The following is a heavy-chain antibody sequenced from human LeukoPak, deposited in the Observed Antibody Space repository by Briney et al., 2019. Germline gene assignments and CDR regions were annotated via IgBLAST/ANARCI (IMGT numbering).Heavy chain of an antibody. Sequence: SETLSLTCTVSGGSIGSYYWSWIRQPAGKGLEWIGRIYTSGSTNYNPSLKSRVTMSVDTSKNQFSLKLSSVTAADTAVYYCARVPYGPDPYYYGMDVWGQGTTVTVSS. D-gene: IGHD3-10*01. J-gene: IGHJ6*02. CDR1: GGSIGSYY. CDR3: ARVPYGPDPYYYGMDV. CDR2: IYTSGST. V-gene: IGHV4-4*07.